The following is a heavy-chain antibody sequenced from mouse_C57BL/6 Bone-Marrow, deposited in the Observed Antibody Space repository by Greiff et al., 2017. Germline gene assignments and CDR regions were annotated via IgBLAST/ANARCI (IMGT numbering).Heavy chain of an antibody. J-gene: IGHJ3*01. Sequence: VMLVESGAELMKPGASVKLSCKATGYTFTGYWIEWVKQRPGHGLEWIGEILPGGGSTNYNEKIKGKATFTADTSSNTAYMQRSSLTTEDSATYYCARDDAVGFAYWGEGTLVTVSA. CDR2: ILPGGGST. D-gene: IGHD2-12*01. V-gene: IGHV1-9*01. CDR1: GYTFTGYW. CDR3: ARDDAVGFAY.